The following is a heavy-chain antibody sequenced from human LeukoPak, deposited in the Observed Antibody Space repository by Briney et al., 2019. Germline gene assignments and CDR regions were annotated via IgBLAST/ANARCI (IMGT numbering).Heavy chain of an antibody. D-gene: IGHD3-22*01. V-gene: IGHV3-64D*09. Sequence: RRSLRLSCSASGFASSTYFMHSVCQGPREGQEYVSAISSNGSSTYYADSVKGRFTISRDNSKNTLYLQMSSLRAEDTAVYHCVKDDSYYYDSSGYPHWGQGTLVTVSS. CDR1: GFASSTYF. CDR3: VKDDSYYYDSSGYPH. J-gene: IGHJ4*02. CDR2: ISSNGSST.